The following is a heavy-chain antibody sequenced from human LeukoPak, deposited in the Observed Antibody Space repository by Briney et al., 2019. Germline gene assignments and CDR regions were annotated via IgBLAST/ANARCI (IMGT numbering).Heavy chain of an antibody. V-gene: IGHV1-69*05. Sequence: SVKVSCNASGGTFSSYAISWVRQAPGQRLEWMGGIIPIFGTANYAQKFQGRVTITTDESTSTAYMELNSLRSEDTAVYYCARDSRSSSSAYYFDYWGQGTLVTVSS. J-gene: IGHJ4*02. CDR1: GGTFSSYA. CDR2: IIPIFGTA. D-gene: IGHD6-6*01. CDR3: ARDSRSSSSAYYFDY.